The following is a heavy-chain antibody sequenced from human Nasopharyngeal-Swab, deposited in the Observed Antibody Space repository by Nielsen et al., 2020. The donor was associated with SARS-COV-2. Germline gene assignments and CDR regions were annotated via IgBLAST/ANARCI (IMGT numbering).Heavy chain of an antibody. J-gene: IGHJ6*01. CDR2: IYYSGST. Sequence: WIRQPPGKGLAWIGYIYYSGSTNYNPSLKSRVTISVDTSKNQFSLKLSSVTAADTAVYYCAREGPAIWFGEYETSKSGMDVWGQGTTVTVSS. V-gene: IGHV4-59*01. D-gene: IGHD3-10*01. CDR3: AREGPAIWFGEYETSKSGMDV.